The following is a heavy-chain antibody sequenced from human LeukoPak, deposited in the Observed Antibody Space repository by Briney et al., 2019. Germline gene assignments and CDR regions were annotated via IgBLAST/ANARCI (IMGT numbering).Heavy chain of an antibody. CDR1: GYTFTSYA. V-gene: IGHV1-2*02. J-gene: IGHJ5*02. D-gene: IGHD1-26*01. Sequence: ASVKVSCKASGYTFTSYAMNWVRQAPGQGLEWMGWINPNSGGTNYAQKFQGRVTMTRDTSISTAYMELSRLRSDDTAVYYCARVLGSGGRHNWFDPWGQGTLVTVSS. CDR2: INPNSGGT. CDR3: ARVLGSGGRHNWFDP.